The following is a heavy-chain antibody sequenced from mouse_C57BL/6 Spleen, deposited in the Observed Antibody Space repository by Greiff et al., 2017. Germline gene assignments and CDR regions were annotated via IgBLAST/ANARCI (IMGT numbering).Heavy chain of an antibody. CDR3: ARGTEGFAY. J-gene: IGHJ3*01. CDR2: ISSGSSTI. D-gene: IGHD3-3*01. V-gene: IGHV5-17*01. CDR1: GFTFSDYG. Sequence: EVQVVESGGGLVKPGGSLKLSCAASGFTFSDYGMHWVRQAPEKGLEWVAYISSGSSTIYYADTVKGRFTISRDNAKNTLFLQVTSRRSEDTAMYYCARGTEGFAYWGQGTLVTVSA.